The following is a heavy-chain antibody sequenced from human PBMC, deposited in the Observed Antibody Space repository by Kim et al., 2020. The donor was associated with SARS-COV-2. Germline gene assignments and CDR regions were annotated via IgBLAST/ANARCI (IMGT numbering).Heavy chain of an antibody. V-gene: IGHV3-23*01. CDR1: GFTFSSYA. CDR3: AKSLYIAVAGTFGGPHGY. CDR2: ISGSGGST. J-gene: IGHJ4*02. D-gene: IGHD6-19*01. Sequence: GGSLRLSCAASGFTFSSYAMSWVRQAPGKGLEWVSAISGSGGSTYYADSVKGRFTISRDNSKNTLYLQMNSLRAEDTAVYYCAKSLYIAVAGTFGGPHGYWGQGTLVTVSS.